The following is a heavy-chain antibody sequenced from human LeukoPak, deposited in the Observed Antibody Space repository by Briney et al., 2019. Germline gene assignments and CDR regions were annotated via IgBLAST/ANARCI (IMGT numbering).Heavy chain of an antibody. J-gene: IGHJ2*01. CDR1: GFTFSSYA. Sequence: GGSLRLSCAAFGFTFSSYAMSWVRQAPGKGLEWVSAISGSGGSTYYADSVKGRFTISRDNSKNTPYLQMNSLRAEDTAVYYCAKNPVGYCSSTSCYLWYFDLWGRGTLVTVSS. V-gene: IGHV3-23*01. CDR3: AKNPVGYCSSTSCYLWYFDL. D-gene: IGHD2-2*03. CDR2: ISGSGGST.